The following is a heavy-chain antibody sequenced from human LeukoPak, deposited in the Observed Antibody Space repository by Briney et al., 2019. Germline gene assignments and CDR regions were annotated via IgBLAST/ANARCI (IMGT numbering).Heavy chain of an antibody. V-gene: IGHV5-51*01. D-gene: IGHD4-17*01. CDR2: IYPGDSDT. J-gene: IGHJ5*02. CDR3: ATSPGYGDYFGWFDP. CDR1: GYSFVSHW. Sequence: GESLKISCKTSGYSFVSHWIVWVRQMPGKGLEWLGIIYPGDSDTRYSPSFQGQVTISADKSISTAYLHWSSLRASDTAMYYCATSPGYGDYFGWFDPWGQGTLVTVSS.